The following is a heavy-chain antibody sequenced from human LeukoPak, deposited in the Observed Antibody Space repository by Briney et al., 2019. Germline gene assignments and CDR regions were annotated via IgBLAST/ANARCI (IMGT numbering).Heavy chain of an antibody. J-gene: IGHJ4*02. CDR2: ISGSGGST. Sequence: PGGSLRLSCAASGFTFSSYAMSWVRQAPGKGLEWVSAISGSGGSTYYADSVKGRFTISRDNSKNTLYLQMNSLRAEATAVYYCAKDDTMIVVVIISFDYWGQGTLVTVSS. CDR1: GFTFSSYA. CDR3: AKDDTMIVVVIISFDY. D-gene: IGHD3-22*01. V-gene: IGHV3-23*01.